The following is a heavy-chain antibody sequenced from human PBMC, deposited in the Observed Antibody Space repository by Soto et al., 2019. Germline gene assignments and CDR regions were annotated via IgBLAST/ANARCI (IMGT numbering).Heavy chain of an antibody. CDR1: GFTFSNYA. CDR3: AKEEYSYGAPSSFTY. V-gene: IGHV3-23*01. CDR2: ISGSGGST. J-gene: IGHJ4*02. Sequence: GGSLRLSCAASGFTFSNYAMNWVRQAPGKGLEWVSGISGSGGSTYYADSVKGRFTISRDNSKNTLYMQMNSLRADDTAVYYCAKEEYSYGAPSSFTYWGQGILVTVSS. D-gene: IGHD5-18*01.